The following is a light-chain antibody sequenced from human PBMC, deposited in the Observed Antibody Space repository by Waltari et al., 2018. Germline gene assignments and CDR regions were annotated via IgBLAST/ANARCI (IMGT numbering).Light chain of an antibody. J-gene: IGLJ3*02. CDR2: VNSDGRH. Sequence: QLVLTHSPSASASLGASVKLTRTLSSGHSSNVIAWLHQQPEKGPRYLMKVNSDGRHSKGDKMPGRFAGSSSGTEHDLTISSLQSEDEADYYCQTGGHGTWVFGGGTKLTVL. CDR1: SGHSSNV. V-gene: IGLV4-69*01. CDR3: QTGGHGTWV.